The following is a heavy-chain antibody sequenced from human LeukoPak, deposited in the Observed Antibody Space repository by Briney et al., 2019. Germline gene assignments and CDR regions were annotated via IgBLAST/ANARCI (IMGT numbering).Heavy chain of an antibody. Sequence: SGGSLRLSCAASGFTFSSYAMSWVRQAPGKGLEWVSVISGSGGSTYYADSVKGRFTISRDNSKNTLYLQMNSLRAEDTAVYYCAKDLGIAVADHNFDYWGQGTLVTVSS. CDR3: AKDLGIAVADHNFDY. CDR1: GFTFSSYA. CDR2: ISGSGGST. J-gene: IGHJ4*02. V-gene: IGHV3-23*01. D-gene: IGHD6-19*01.